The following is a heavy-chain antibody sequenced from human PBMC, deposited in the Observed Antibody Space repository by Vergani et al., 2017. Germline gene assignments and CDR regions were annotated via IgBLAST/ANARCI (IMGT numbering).Heavy chain of an antibody. CDR3: ARDKRGYCSSTSCYAPFGY. CDR1: GGSISSGSYY. CDR2: IYTSGST. Sequence: QVQLQESGPGLVKPSQTLSLTCTVSGGSISSGSYYWSWIPQPAGKGLEWIGCIYTSGSTNYNPSLKSRVTMSVDTSKNQFSLKLSSVTAADTAVYYCARDKRGYCSSTSCYAPFGYWGQGTLVTVSS. V-gene: IGHV4-61*02. D-gene: IGHD2-2*01. J-gene: IGHJ4*02.